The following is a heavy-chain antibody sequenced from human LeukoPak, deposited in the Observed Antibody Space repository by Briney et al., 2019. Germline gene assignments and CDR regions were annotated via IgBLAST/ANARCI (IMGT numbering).Heavy chain of an antibody. CDR3: ARGIVTYYDYIWGSYRYNWFDP. Sequence: PSETLSLTCAVYVGSFSGYYWSWIRQPPGRGLEWIGEINHSGGTNYNPSLKSRVTISVHTSKNQLSLKLSSVTAADTAVYYCARGIVTYYDYIWGSYRYNWFDPWGQGTLVTVSS. CDR1: VGSFSGYY. CDR2: INHSGGT. D-gene: IGHD3-16*02. V-gene: IGHV4-34*01. J-gene: IGHJ5*02.